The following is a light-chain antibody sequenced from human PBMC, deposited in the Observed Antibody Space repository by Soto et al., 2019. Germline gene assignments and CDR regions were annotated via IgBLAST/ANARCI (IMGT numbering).Light chain of an antibody. CDR2: GTS. Sequence: EIVMRQSPATLSESTGESATLXXRASQSVSSSYLAWYQQKPGQAPSLLMYGTSSRATGIPDRFSGSGSGTDCTLTISRLEPEDFAVYYCQQYGRSVTFGGGTKVDI. CDR1: QSVSSSY. V-gene: IGKV3-20*01. CDR3: QQYGRSVT. J-gene: IGKJ4*01.